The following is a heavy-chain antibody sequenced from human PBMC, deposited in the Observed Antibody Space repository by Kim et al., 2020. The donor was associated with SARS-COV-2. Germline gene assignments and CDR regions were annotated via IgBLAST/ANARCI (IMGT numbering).Heavy chain of an antibody. Sequence: SVKVSCKASGGTFSSYAISWVRQAPGQGLEWMGGIIPIFGTANYAQKFQGRVTITADESTSTAYMELSSLRSEDTAVYYCARGRYCSGGSCYSRWVAPWGQGTLVTVSP. V-gene: IGHV1-69*13. CDR1: GGTFSSYA. CDR2: IIPIFGTA. J-gene: IGHJ5*02. D-gene: IGHD2-15*01. CDR3: ARGRYCSGGSCYSRWVAP.